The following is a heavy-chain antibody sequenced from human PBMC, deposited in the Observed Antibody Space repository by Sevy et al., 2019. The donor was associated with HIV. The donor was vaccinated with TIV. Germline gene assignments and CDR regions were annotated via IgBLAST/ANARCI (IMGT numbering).Heavy chain of an antibody. CDR2: ISYDGSNK. Sequence: GGSLRLSCAASGFTFSSYAMHWVRQAPGKGLEWVAVISYDGSNKYYADSVKGQFTISRDNSKNTLYLQMNSLRAEDTAVYYCARDNLETTVTDYYYYYGMDVWGQGTTVTVSS. CDR1: GFTFSSYA. J-gene: IGHJ6*02. V-gene: IGHV3-30-3*01. CDR3: ARDNLETTVTDYYYYYGMDV. D-gene: IGHD4-17*01.